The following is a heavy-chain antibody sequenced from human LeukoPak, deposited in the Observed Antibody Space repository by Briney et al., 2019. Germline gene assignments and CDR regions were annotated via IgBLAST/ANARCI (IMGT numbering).Heavy chain of an antibody. J-gene: IGHJ3*02. V-gene: IGHV1-8*01. CDR3: ARSPGDDDAFDI. Sequence: ASVKVSXKASGYTFTSYDINWVRQATGQGLEWMGWMNPNSGNTGYAQKFQGRVTMTRNTSISTAYMELSSLRSEDTAVYYCARSPGDDDAFDIWGQGTMVTVSS. CDR2: MNPNSGNT. D-gene: IGHD4-17*01. CDR1: GYTFTSYD.